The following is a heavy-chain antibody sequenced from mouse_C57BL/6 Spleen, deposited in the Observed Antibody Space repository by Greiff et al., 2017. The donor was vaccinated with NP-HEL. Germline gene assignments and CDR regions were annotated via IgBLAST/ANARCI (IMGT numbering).Heavy chain of an antibody. CDR1: GFSLTSYG. D-gene: IGHD2-4*01. V-gene: IGHV2-6*01. CDR3: AIRFDYDSFAY. J-gene: IGHJ3*01. CDR2: IWGVGST. Sequence: VQLQQSGPGLVAPSQSLSITCTVSGFSLTSYGVDWVRQSPGKGLEWLGVIWGVGSTNYNSAPKSRLSTSKDNSKSQAFLQMNRLLTDETAMDFFAIRFDYDSFAYWGQGILVTVSA.